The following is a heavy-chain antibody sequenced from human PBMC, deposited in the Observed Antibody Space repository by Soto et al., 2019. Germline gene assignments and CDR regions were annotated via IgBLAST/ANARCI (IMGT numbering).Heavy chain of an antibody. D-gene: IGHD2-15*01. CDR3: ARVVIAASQTDAFDI. CDR1: GFTSSSYW. Sequence: GGSLRLSCAASGFTSSSYWMSWVRQAPGKGLEWVANIKQDGSEQYYVDSVRGRFTFSRDNAKNLLFLQMNNLRADDTAVYYCARVVIAASQTDAFDIWGQGTMVTVS. V-gene: IGHV3-7*01. J-gene: IGHJ3*02. CDR2: IKQDGSEQ.